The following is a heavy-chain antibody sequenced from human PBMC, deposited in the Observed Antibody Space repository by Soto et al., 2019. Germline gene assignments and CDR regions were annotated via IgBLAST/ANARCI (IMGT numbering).Heavy chain of an antibody. CDR2: INVGNGDT. Sequence: VQLVQSGAEVKKPGASVKVSCKASGYTFTSYAMHWVRQAPGQGLEWMGWINVGNGDTKYSQKFKGRVTFTRDTSATTAYMEVSSLRSEDTAVYYCVRGGYSSTPYYGMDAWGQGTTVTVSS. CDR3: VRGGYSSTPYYGMDA. V-gene: IGHV1-3*01. J-gene: IGHJ6*02. D-gene: IGHD6-13*01. CDR1: GYTFTSYA.